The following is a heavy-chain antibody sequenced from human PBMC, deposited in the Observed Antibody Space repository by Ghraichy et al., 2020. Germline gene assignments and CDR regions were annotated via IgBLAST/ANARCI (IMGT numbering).Heavy chain of an antibody. Sequence: SQTLSLTCTVSGGSISSSSYYWGWIRQPPGKGPEWIGSIYYSGSTYYNPSLKSRVTISVDTSKNQFSLKLSSVTAADTAVYYCAINWFDPWGQGTLVTVSS. V-gene: IGHV4-39*07. CDR3: AINWFDP. J-gene: IGHJ5*02. CDR1: GGSISSSSYY. CDR2: IYYSGST.